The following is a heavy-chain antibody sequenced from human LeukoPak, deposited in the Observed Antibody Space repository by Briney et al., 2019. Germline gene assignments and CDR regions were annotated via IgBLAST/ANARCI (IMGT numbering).Heavy chain of an antibody. Sequence: GGSLRLSCSASGFTFSRYAMHWVREAPGKGLEYVSAISSNGGSTYYADSVKGRFTISRDNSRNTLHLQMSSLRVEDTAVYYCVKDSSSGSYFDYWGQGTLVTVSS. CDR3: VKDSSSGSYFDY. D-gene: IGHD3-10*01. CDR2: ISSNGGST. J-gene: IGHJ4*02. CDR1: GFTFSRYA. V-gene: IGHV3-64D*06.